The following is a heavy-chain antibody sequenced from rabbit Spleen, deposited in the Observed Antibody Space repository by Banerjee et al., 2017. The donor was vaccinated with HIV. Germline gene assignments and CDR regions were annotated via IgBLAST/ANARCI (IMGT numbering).Heavy chain of an antibody. J-gene: IGHJ3*01. D-gene: IGHD2-1*01. CDR2: IDPLFGNT. CDR1: GFDFSGYG. V-gene: IGHV1S47*01. Sequence: QEQLVESGGGLVQPGGSLKLSCKASGFDFSGYGMSWVRQAPGKGLEWIGYIDPLFGNTYYASWVNGRFTISSHNAQNTLYLQLNSLTAADTATYFCVRDRANIGGDYFALWGQGTLVTVS. CDR3: VRDRANIGGDYFAL.